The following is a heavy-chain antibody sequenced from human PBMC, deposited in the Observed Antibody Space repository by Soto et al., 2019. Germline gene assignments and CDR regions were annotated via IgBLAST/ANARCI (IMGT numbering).Heavy chain of an antibody. D-gene: IGHD2-2*01. CDR1: GFTFSSYG. Sequence: GGSLRLSCAASGFTFSSYGMHWVRQAPGKGLEWVAVIWYDGSNKYYADSVKGRFTISRDNSKNTLYLQMNSLRAEDTAVYYCAKDHQLLYYGMDVWGQGTTVTVSS. V-gene: IGHV3-33*06. CDR2: IWYDGSNK. CDR3: AKDHQLLYYGMDV. J-gene: IGHJ6*02.